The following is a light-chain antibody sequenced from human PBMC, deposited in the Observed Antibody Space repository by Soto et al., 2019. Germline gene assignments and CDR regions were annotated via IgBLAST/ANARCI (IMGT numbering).Light chain of an antibody. CDR1: SGDVGGYNY. J-gene: IGLJ2*01. Sequence: QSALTQPASVSGSPGQTITISCTGTSGDVGGYNYVSWYQQHPGKAPKLMIYDVSNRPSGVSDRFSGSKSGNTASLTISGLQAEDVADYYCSSYTSSSTVVFGGGTKLTVL. CDR2: DVS. CDR3: SSYTSSSTVV. V-gene: IGLV2-14*01.